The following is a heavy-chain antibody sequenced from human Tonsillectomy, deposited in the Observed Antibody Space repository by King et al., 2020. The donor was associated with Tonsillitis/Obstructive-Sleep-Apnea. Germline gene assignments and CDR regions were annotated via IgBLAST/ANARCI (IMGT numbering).Heavy chain of an antibody. Sequence: VQLVESGGGLIQPGGSLRLSCAASGFTISNNYMSWVRQAPGKGLEWVSLINSGGSTYYADSVKGRFTISRDNSKNTLYLQMNSLRVEDTAVYYCAREDQFLEWVYPNGYYYYMDVWGKGTTVTVSS. CDR3: AREDQFLEWVYPNGYYYYMDV. CDR1: GFTISNNY. D-gene: IGHD3-3*01. CDR2: INSGGST. J-gene: IGHJ6*03. V-gene: IGHV3-53*01.